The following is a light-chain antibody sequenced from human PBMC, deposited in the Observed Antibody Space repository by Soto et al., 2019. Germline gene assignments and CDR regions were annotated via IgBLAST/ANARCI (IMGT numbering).Light chain of an antibody. V-gene: IGKV3-15*01. CDR1: QSVSSN. CDR2: GAS. Sequence: EIVMTQSPATLSVSPGERATLSCRASQSVSSNLAWYQQKPGQAPRLLIYGASTRATGIPARFSGSGSGTEVTLTISSLQSEDFAVYYCQQYNNWPPPMYSFGQGTKLEIK. J-gene: IGKJ2*01. CDR3: QQYNNWPPPMYS.